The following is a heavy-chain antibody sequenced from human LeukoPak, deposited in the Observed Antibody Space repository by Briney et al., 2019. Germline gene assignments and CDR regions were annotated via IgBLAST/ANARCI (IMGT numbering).Heavy chain of an antibody. D-gene: IGHD3-3*01. V-gene: IGHV1-46*01. CDR3: ARGPRITIFGVVIIDFDY. Sequence: ASVKVSCKASGYTFTSYYMHWARQAPGQGLEWMGIINPSGGSTSYAQKFQGRVTMTRDTSTSTVYMELSSLRSEDTAVYYCARGPRITIFGVVIIDFDYWGQGTLVTVSS. J-gene: IGHJ4*02. CDR2: INPSGGST. CDR1: GYTFTSYY.